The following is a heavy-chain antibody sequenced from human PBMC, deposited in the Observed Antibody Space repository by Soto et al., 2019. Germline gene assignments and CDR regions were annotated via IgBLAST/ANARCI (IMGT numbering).Heavy chain of an antibody. CDR3: AKVRSNYYGWYDP. Sequence: PGGSLRLSCTASGVKLSAYAITWIRQSPGEGLDSVSVSSGSGGVTYCADSVKVLFPVSRVNSKNTVFIQLNNVRVEDCAVYFCAKVRSNYYGWYDPWGLGTLIT. D-gene: IGHD3-10*01. CDR2: SSGSGGVT. J-gene: IGHJ5*02. V-gene: IGHV3-23*01. CDR1: GVKLSAYA.